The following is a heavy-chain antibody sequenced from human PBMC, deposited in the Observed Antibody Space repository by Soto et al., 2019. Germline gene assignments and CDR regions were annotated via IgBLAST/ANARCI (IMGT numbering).Heavy chain of an antibody. V-gene: IGHV1-18*01. J-gene: IGHJ2*01. CDR3: ARCYCSVGSCFTCWHFDL. CDR2: ISVEKGDT. D-gene: IGHD2-15*01. Sequence: QVQVVQSGAEVKKPGASVKVACKASGYTFSTFGMSWVRQAPGQGLEWMGWISVEKGDTNSAQKFQDSVTMTTDTSTGTAYMELRSLTSDDTAVYYCARCYCSVGSCFTCWHFDLWGRGTLVTVSS. CDR1: GYTFSTFG.